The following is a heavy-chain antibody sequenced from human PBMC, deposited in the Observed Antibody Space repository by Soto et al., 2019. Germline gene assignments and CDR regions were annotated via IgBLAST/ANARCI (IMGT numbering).Heavy chain of an antibody. D-gene: IGHD2-21*02. Sequence: GALSLSSENSGFTLSDYAMHWVRQAPGQGLEWVAAISFDGSNTYYADSLTGRFTISRDPSKNTLYLDMNSLRPEDTAVYYCAKIRMVTAMFQMDVWGQGTTVTVSS. V-gene: IGHV3-30*18. CDR3: AKIRMVTAMFQMDV. CDR2: ISFDGSNT. J-gene: IGHJ6*02. CDR1: GFTLSDYA.